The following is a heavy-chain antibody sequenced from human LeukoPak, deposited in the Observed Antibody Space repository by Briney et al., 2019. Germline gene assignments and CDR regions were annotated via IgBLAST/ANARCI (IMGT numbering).Heavy chain of an antibody. J-gene: IGHJ4*02. CDR1: GYTFTGYY. Sequence: SVKVSCKASGYTFTGYYMHWVRQAPGQGLEWMGWINPNSGGTNYAQKFQGWVTMTRDTSISTAYMELSRLRSDDTAVYYCARAGRYCSSTSCPPLGYWGQGTLVTVSS. CDR3: ARAGRYCSSTSCPPLGY. D-gene: IGHD2-2*01. CDR2: INPNSGGT. V-gene: IGHV1-2*04.